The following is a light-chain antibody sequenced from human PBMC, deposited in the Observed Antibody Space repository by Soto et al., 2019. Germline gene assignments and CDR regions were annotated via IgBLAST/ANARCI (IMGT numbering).Light chain of an antibody. V-gene: IGKV3-15*01. CDR1: QSVSTS. J-gene: IGKJ1*01. CDR3: QQYNNWWT. CDR2: GAS. Sequence: EIVMTQSPATLSVSPGERVTLSCRASQSVSTSLAWYQQKPGQAPRLLISGASNRATGVPARFSGSGSETEFTLTISSLQSEDFAVYYCQQYNNWWTFGQGTKVEIK.